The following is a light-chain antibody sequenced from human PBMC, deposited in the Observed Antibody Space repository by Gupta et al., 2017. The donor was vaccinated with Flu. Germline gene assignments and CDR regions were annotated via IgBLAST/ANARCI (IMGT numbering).Light chain of an antibody. CDR1: GSDVGNSDY. CDR3: SSYTSTTTFYV. V-gene: IGLV2-14*01. J-gene: IGLJ1*01. Sequence: QSALAQPSSVSGPPGPSTSISCPGTGSDVGNSDYVSWYQQDPGKAPKLLIYDVSNRPSGVSSRFSGSKSGNTASLTISGLQAEDETDYYCSSYTSTTTFYVFGTGTKVTVL. CDR2: DVS.